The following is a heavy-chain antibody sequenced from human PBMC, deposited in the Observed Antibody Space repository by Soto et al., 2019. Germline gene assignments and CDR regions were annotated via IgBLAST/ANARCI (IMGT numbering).Heavy chain of an antibody. Sequence: PSETLSLTCTVSGGSISSSSYYWGWIRQPPGKGLEWIGSIYYSGSTYYNPSLKSRVTISVDTSKNQFSLKLSSVTAADTAVYYCAAAPYYYDSSGYSDWGQGTLVTVSS. V-gene: IGHV4-39*01. J-gene: IGHJ4*02. CDR2: IYYSGST. D-gene: IGHD3-22*01. CDR3: AAAPYYYDSSGYSD. CDR1: GGSISSSSYY.